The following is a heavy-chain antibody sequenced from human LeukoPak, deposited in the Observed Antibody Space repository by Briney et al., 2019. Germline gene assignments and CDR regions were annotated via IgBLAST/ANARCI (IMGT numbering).Heavy chain of an antibody. J-gene: IGHJ3*01. V-gene: IGHV3-23*01. CDR1: GFTFSSYA. D-gene: IGHD2-2*02. Sequence: PGGSLRLSCAASGFTFSSYAMSWVRQAPGKGLEWVSAISGSAGSTYYADSVKGRFTISRDNSKNTLYLQMNSLRAEDTAVYFCAKFRFSAAIRHDTSDVWGQGTVVSVSS. CDR3: AKFRFSAAIRHDTSDV. CDR2: ISGSAGST.